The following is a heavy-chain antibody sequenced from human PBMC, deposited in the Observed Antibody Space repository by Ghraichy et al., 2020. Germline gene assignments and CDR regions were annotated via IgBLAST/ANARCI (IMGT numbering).Heavy chain of an antibody. V-gene: IGHV4-31*03. CDR3: ARAWGYCSGGSCYSEGLHWYFDL. CDR1: GGSISSGGYY. Sequence: SETLSLTCTVSGGSISSGGYYWSWIRQHPGKGLEWIGYIYYSGSTYYNPSLKSRVTISVDTSKNQFSLKLSSVTAADTAVYYCARAWGYCSGGSCYSEGLHWYFDLWGRGTLVTVSS. CDR2: IYYSGST. J-gene: IGHJ2*01. D-gene: IGHD2-15*01.